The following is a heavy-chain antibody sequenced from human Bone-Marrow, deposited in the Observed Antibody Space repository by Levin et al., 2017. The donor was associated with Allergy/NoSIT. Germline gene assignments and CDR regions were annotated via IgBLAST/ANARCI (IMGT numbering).Heavy chain of an antibody. CDR1: GGSFSGYY. D-gene: IGHD5-18*01. Sequence: SQTLSLTCAVYGGSFSGYYWSWIRQPPGKGLEWIGEINHSGSTNYNPSLKSRVTISVDTSKNQFSLKLSSVTAADTAVYYCARGWGRRGYSYGPTRAFDIWGQGTMVTVSS. J-gene: IGHJ3*02. CDR3: ARGWGRRGYSYGPTRAFDI. V-gene: IGHV4-34*01. CDR2: INHSGST.